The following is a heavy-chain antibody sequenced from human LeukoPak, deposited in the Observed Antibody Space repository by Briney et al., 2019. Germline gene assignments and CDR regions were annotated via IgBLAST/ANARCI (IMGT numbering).Heavy chain of an antibody. V-gene: IGHV1-46*01. J-gene: IGHJ4*02. Sequence: ASVKVSCKASGYTFTSYYMHWVRQAPGQGLEWMGIINPSGGSTSYAQKFQGRVTMTRDTSTSTVYMELSSLRSEGTAVYYCARVRFDYYDSSGYYTFDYWGQGTLVTVSS. CDR1: GYTFTSYY. CDR2: INPSGGST. D-gene: IGHD3-22*01. CDR3: ARVRFDYYDSSGYYTFDY.